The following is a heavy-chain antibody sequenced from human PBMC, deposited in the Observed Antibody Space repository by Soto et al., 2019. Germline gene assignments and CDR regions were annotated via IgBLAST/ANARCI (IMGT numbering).Heavy chain of an antibody. CDR1: GASVSSGSYY. Sequence: TSDTLSLTCFVSGASVSSGSYYWSWIRQPPGKGLEWIGYIYYSGSTTYNPSLKSRVTISVDTSKNQFSLKLSSVPAAETDVYYCARESIEYDSSCYYAVFIDYRGQGPLVIVSS. D-gene: IGHD3-22*01. CDR3: ARESIEYDSSCYYAVFIDY. V-gene: IGHV4-61*01. CDR2: IYYSGST. J-gene: IGHJ4*02.